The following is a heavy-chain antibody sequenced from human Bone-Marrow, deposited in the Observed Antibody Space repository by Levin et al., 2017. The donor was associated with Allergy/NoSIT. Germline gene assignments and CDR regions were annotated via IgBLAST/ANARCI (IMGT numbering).Heavy chain of an antibody. V-gene: IGHV3-23*01. Sequence: LSLTCAASGFTLSNYGMSWVRQAPGKGLEWVSGISDSGGRTYYADSVKGRFTISRDNSKNTLYLQMSSLRAEDTAVYYCAKDTPALSAGPYFDYWGQGTLVTVSS. CDR2: ISDSGGRT. J-gene: IGHJ4*02. CDR3: AKDTPALSAGPYFDY. CDR1: GFTLSNYG. D-gene: IGHD2-2*01.